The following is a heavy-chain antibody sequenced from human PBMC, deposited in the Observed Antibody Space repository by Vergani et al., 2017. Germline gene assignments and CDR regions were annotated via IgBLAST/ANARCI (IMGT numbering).Heavy chain of an antibody. CDR1: GFTFSTYA. J-gene: IGHJ4*02. V-gene: IGHV3-23*01. CDR2: LTGGGGST. CDR3: AKDRFGYYDILTGYYYDY. Sequence: EVQLLESGGSLKQPGGSVRLSCAASGFTFSTYAMHWVRQAPGKGLEWVSALTGGGGSTYYADSFKGRFIISRDNAKNSLYLQMNSLRAEDTALYYCAKDRFGYYDILTGYYYDYWGQGTLVTVSS. D-gene: IGHD3-9*01.